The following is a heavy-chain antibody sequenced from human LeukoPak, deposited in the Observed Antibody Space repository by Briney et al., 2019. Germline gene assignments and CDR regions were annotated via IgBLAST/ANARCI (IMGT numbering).Heavy chain of an antibody. D-gene: IGHD3-10*01. J-gene: IGHJ3*02. CDR1: GYTFTGYY. V-gene: IGHV1-18*04. Sequence: ASVKVSCKASGYTFTGYYMHWVRQAPGQGLEWMGRISGYNGNTKYVKKFQGRVTMTRDTSTNTAYMELRSLRYDDTGVYYCARDEFYGSASTGDDGFDMWGQGTMVTVS. CDR3: ARDEFYGSASTGDDGFDM. CDR2: ISGYNGNT.